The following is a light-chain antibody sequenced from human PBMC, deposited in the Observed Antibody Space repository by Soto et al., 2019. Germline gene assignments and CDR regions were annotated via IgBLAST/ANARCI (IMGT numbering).Light chain of an antibody. V-gene: IGKV1-5*01. CDR2: DAS. Sequence: DIQMTQSPSTLSSSAGDRVTLTCRASQSISSWLAWYQQKPGKAPKLLIYDASSLESGVPTRFSGSGSGTDITLTIGGLQPDDFATHYSQPARTFGQGTKVEIK. CDR3: QPART. CDR1: QSISSW. J-gene: IGKJ1*01.